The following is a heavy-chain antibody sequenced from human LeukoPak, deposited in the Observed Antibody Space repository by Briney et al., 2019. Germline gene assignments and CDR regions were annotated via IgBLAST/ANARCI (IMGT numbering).Heavy chain of an antibody. V-gene: IGHV4-39*07. Sequence: SETLSLTCTVSSGSISTSNYYWGWVRQPPGKALEWIGNIFYSGSTNYSPSLKSRVTMSVDTSKNQFSLKLSSVTAADTAVYYCARDVVAAVGSFDYWGQGTQVTVSS. D-gene: IGHD2-2*01. CDR1: SGSISTSNYY. CDR3: ARDVVAAVGSFDY. CDR2: IFYSGST. J-gene: IGHJ4*02.